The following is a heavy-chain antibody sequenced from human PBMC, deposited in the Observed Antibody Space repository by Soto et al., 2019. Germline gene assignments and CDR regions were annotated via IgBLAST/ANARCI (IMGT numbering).Heavy chain of an antibody. V-gene: IGHV5-51*01. D-gene: IGHD3-10*01. CDR1: GYDFPTHW. Sequence: GESLKISCKASGYDFPTHWIAWVRQMPGKGLEWMGLIYPGDSDTRYSPSFEGRVIISADKSITTAYMQWSRLKASDTAIYYCARGIYYSSSAASMAFWGQGTQVTVSS. CDR3: ARGIYYSSSAASMAF. CDR2: IYPGDSDT. J-gene: IGHJ4*02.